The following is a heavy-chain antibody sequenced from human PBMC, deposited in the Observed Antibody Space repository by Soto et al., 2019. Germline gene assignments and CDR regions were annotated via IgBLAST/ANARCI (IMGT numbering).Heavy chain of an antibody. Sequence: GASVKVSCKASGYTFTGYYIHWVRQAPGQGLEWMGWINPNSGGTNYAQKFQGRVTMTRDTSISTAYMELSRLRSDDTAVYYCARGRRYCSGGSCLISWFDPWGQGTMVTV. D-gene: IGHD2-15*01. CDR2: INPNSGGT. V-gene: IGHV1-2*02. CDR1: GYTFTGYY. CDR3: ARGRRYCSGGSCLISWFDP. J-gene: IGHJ5*02.